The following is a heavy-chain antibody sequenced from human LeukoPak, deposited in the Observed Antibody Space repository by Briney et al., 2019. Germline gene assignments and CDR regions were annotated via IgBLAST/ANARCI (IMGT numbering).Heavy chain of an antibody. J-gene: IGHJ6*02. CDR3: ARDLGYCSSTSCSKGYYYYYYGMDV. CDR1: GFTFISYA. CDR2: ISYDGSNK. V-gene: IGHV3-30-3*01. Sequence: GGSLRLSCAASGFTFISYAMHWVRQAPGKGLEWVAVISYDGSNKYYADSVTGRFTIYRDNSKNTLYLQMNSLRAEDTAVYYCARDLGYCSSTSCSKGYYYYYYGMDVWGQGTTVTVSS. D-gene: IGHD2-2*01.